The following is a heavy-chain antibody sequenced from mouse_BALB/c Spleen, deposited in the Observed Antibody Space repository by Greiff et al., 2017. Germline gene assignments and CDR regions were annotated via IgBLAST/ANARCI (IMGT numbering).Heavy chain of an antibody. CDR2: IRLKSNNYAT. CDR3: TSMVTTGAMDY. Sequence: EVKVEESGGGLVQPGGSMKLSCVASGFTFSNYWMNWVRQSPEKGLEWVAEIRLKSNNYATHYAESVKGRFTISRDDSKSSVYLQMNNLRAEDTGIYYCTSMVTTGAMDYWGQGTSVTVSS. V-gene: IGHV6-6*02. D-gene: IGHD2-1*01. CDR1: GFTFSNYW. J-gene: IGHJ4*01.